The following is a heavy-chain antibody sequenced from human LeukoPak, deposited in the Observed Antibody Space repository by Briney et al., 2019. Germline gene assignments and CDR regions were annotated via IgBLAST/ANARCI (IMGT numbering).Heavy chain of an antibody. J-gene: IGHJ4*02. Sequence: ASVKVSRKASGYTFTGHAMHWVRQAPGQRLEWMGWINAGNGNTKYSQKFQGRVTITRDTSATTAYMELSSLRSEDTAVYYCAREYRDWLVYFGYWGQGTLVTVSS. D-gene: IGHD6-19*01. CDR3: AREYRDWLVYFGY. CDR1: GYTFTGHA. CDR2: INAGNGNT. V-gene: IGHV1-3*01.